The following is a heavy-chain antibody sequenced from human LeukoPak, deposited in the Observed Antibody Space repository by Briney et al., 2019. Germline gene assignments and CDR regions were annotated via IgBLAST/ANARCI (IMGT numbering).Heavy chain of an antibody. CDR1: GYTFTDYY. CDR3: ARGGVRGGHI. Sequence: ASVKVSCKASGYTFTDYYIHWVRQAPGQGLEWMGWISPTSGGTKNAQKFQGRVTMTRDTSISTAYMELSRLASDGTAVYYCARGGVRGGHIWGQGTMVTVSS. J-gene: IGHJ3*02. V-gene: IGHV1-2*02. CDR2: ISPTSGGT. D-gene: IGHD3-10*02.